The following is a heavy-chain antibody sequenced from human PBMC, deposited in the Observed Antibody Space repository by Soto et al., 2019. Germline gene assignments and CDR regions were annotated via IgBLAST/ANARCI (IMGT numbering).Heavy chain of an antibody. Sequence: GGSLRLSCAASGFTFSSYGMHWVRQAPGKGLEWVAVISYDGSNKYYADSVKGRFTISRDNSKNTLYLQMNSLRAEDTAVYYCAKGTKRDGYYYYDMDVWGNATTVTVSS. J-gene: IGHJ6*03. CDR3: AKGTKRDGYYYYDMDV. CDR2: ISYDGSNK. CDR1: GFTFSSYG. V-gene: IGHV3-30*18.